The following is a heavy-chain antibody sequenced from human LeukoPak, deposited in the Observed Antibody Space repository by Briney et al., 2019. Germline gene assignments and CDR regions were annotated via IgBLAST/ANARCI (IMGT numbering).Heavy chain of an antibody. CDR2: ISAYNHNT. Sequence: GASVKVSCKTSGYSFINFGLSWVRQAPGQGLEWMGWISAYNHNTNYAQKFQGRVTMTIDTSTTTAYMDLRSLRSDDTAIYYCAREGTSTVGAFDIWGQGTMVTVSS. J-gene: IGHJ3*02. D-gene: IGHD4-17*01. CDR1: GYSFINFG. CDR3: AREGTSTVGAFDI. V-gene: IGHV1-18*01.